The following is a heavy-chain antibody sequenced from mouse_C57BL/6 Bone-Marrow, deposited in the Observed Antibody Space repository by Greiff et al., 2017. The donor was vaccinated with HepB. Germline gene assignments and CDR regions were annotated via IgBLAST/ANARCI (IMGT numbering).Heavy chain of an antibody. D-gene: IGHD2-4*01. CDR3: ARSCGRYDYGDGLDV. Sequence: DVQLQESGPGLAKPSQTLSLTCSVTGYSITSDYWNWIRKFPGNKLEYMGYISYSGSTYYKPSLKSRISITQDTSKNQYYLQLNSVTTEDTATYYWARSCGRYDYGDGLDVWGTGTTVTVSS. V-gene: IGHV3-8*01. CDR2: ISYSGST. CDR1: GYSITSDY. J-gene: IGHJ1*03.